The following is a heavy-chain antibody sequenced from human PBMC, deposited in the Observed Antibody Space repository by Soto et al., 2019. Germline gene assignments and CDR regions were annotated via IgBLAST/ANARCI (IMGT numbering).Heavy chain of an antibody. CDR1: GFTFSGYS. CDR3: ARGRVEDSSGWATYFDY. V-gene: IGHV3-64*01. Sequence: EVQLVESAGGLVQPGGSLRLSCAASGFTFSGYSMFWVRQAPGKGLEYVSAINTNGVNTFYAKSVKGRFTISRDNSKNTMYLQMGSLRAEDMAVYYCARGRVEDSSGWATYFDYWGQGTLVTVSS. CDR2: INTNGVNT. J-gene: IGHJ4*02. D-gene: IGHD6-19*01.